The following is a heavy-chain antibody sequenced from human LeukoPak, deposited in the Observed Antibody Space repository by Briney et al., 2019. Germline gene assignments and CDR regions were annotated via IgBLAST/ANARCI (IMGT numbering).Heavy chain of an antibody. D-gene: IGHD3-16*01. CDR2: IYSAGSI. J-gene: IGHJ4*02. V-gene: IGHV3-53*01. CDR1: GFTVSSNP. Sequence: GGSLRLSCTVSGFTVSSNPWSWVRQAPGKGLEWVSFIYSAGSIYYSDSVKGRFTISIDNSKNTLYLQMNSLRAEDTAVYYCARRAGAYTHPYDYWGQGTLVTVSS. CDR3: ARRAGAYTHPYDY.